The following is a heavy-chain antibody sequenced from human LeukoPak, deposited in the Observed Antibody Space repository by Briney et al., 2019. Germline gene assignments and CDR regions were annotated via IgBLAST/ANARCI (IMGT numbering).Heavy chain of an antibody. CDR1: GFTFSSYG. CDR3: AKDLTSYGMDV. Sequence: GGSLRLSCAASGFTFSSYGMHWVRQAPGKGLEWVAVISYDGSNKYYADSVKGRFTVSRDDSKNTLYLQMNSLRAEDTAVYYCAKDLTSYGMDVWGQGTTVTVSS. J-gene: IGHJ6*02. V-gene: IGHV3-30*18. D-gene: IGHD1-14*01. CDR2: ISYDGSNK.